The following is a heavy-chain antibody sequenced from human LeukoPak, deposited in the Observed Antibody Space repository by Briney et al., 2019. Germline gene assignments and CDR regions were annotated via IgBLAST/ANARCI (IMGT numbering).Heavy chain of an antibody. CDR3: ATFRPQGIVGATGAYTENY. Sequence: GATVKISCKASGYTFTDYYMHWVQQAPGKGLEWMGRVDPEDGETIYAEKFQGRVTITADTSTDTAYMELSSLRSEDTAVYYCATFRPQGIVGATGAYTENYWGQGTLVTVSS. D-gene: IGHD1-26*01. J-gene: IGHJ4*02. CDR2: VDPEDGET. V-gene: IGHV1-69-2*01. CDR1: GYTFTDYY.